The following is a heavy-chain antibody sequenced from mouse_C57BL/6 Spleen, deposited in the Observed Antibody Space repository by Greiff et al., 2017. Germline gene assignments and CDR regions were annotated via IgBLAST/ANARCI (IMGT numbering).Heavy chain of an antibody. V-gene: IGHV1-15*01. D-gene: IGHD1-1*01. J-gene: IGHJ4*01. CDR2: IDPETGGT. CDR1: GYTFPDYE. Sequence: VKVVESGAELVRPGASVTLSCKASGYTFPDYEMHWVKQTPVHGLEWIGAIDPETGGTAYNQKFKGKAILTADKSSSTAYMELRSLTSEDSAVYYCTSDYYYGSKGYDYYAMDYWGQGTSVTVSS. CDR3: TSDYYYGSKGYDYYAMDY.